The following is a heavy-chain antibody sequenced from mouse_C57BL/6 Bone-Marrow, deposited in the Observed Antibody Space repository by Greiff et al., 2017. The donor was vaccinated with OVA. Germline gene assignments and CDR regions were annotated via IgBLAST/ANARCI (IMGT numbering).Heavy chain of an antibody. J-gene: IGHJ2*01. CDR2: IDPENGDT. CDR3: TTLSPYYFDY. V-gene: IGHV14-4*01. Sequence: EVQLQESGAELVRPGASVKLSCTASGFNIKDDYMHWVKQRPEQGLEWIGWIDPENGDTEYASKFQGKATITADTSSNTAYLQLSSLTSEDTAVYYCTTLSPYYFDYWGQGTTLTVSS. CDR1: GFNIKDDY.